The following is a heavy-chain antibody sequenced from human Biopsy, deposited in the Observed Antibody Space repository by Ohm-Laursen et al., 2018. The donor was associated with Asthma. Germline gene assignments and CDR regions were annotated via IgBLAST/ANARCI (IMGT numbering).Heavy chain of an antibody. CDR2: IYPGDSDT. CDR3: ARVGVYGGDCHSPHDYWYFDL. D-gene: IGHD2-21*02. Sequence: EFLKILCKGFGYSFTSYWIGRVRPMAGKGLEWKGVIYPGDSDTRYSPSFQGQPTISADKFISTAYLQWNSLKASDSSMYYWARVGVYGGDCHSPHDYWYFDLWGRGTLVTVSS. J-gene: IGHJ2*01. V-gene: IGHV5-51*01. CDR1: GYSFTSYW.